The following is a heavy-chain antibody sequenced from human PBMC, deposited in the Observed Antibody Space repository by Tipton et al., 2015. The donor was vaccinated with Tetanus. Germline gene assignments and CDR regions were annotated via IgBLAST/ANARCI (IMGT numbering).Heavy chain of an antibody. Sequence: SLRLSCSASGFTFSDFWMHWVRQAPGKGLEWVSRINNDGGTPTYADSVRGRFTISRDNAKNTVHLQMNSLRPEDTALYYCAKDSVAGGVANFDYWGQGTLVIVSS. CDR2: INNDGGTP. J-gene: IGHJ4*02. D-gene: IGHD2-15*01. CDR3: AKDSVAGGVANFDY. V-gene: IGHV3-74*01. CDR1: GFTFSDFW.